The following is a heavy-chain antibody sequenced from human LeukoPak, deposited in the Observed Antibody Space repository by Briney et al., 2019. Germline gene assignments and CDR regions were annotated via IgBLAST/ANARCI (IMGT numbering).Heavy chain of an antibody. Sequence: SETLSLTCTVSGGSIRSFFWSWLRQPPGKPLEWLGHIYHTGSTNYNPSFKSRLTISVDTSKNQFSLKLSSVTAADTAVYYCASFDFWSGYYGRADYWGQGTLVTVSS. J-gene: IGHJ4*02. V-gene: IGHV4-59*01. CDR1: GGSIRSFF. D-gene: IGHD3-3*01. CDR3: ASFDFWSGYYGRADY. CDR2: IYHTGST.